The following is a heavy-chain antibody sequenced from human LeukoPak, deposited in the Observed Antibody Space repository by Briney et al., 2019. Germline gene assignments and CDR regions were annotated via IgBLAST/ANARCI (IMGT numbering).Heavy chain of an antibody. V-gene: IGHV1-18*01. CDR3: ARGYYDFWSGYYPDYYYYYYMDV. D-gene: IGHD3-3*01. Sequence: ASVKVSCKASGYTFTSYGIRWVRQAPGQGLEGMGWISAYNGNTNYAQKLQGRVTMTTDTSTSTAYMELRSLRSDDPAVYYCARGYYDFWSGYYPDYYYYYYMDVWGKGTTVTVSS. CDR1: GYTFTSYG. J-gene: IGHJ6*03. CDR2: ISAYNGNT.